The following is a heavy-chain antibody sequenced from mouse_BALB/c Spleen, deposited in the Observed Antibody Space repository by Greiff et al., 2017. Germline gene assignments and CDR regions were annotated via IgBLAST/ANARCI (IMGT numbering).Heavy chain of an antibody. V-gene: IGHV3-2*02. CDR1: GYSITSDYA. CDR3: ANIGTYFDV. J-gene: IGHJ1*01. D-gene: IGHD3-1*01. Sequence: EVHLVESGPGLVKPSQSLSLTCTVTGYSITSDYAWNWIRQFPGNKLEWMGYISYSGSTSYNPSLKSRISITRDTSKNQFFLQLNSVTTEDTATYYCANIGTYFDVWGAGTTVTVSS. CDR2: ISYSGST.